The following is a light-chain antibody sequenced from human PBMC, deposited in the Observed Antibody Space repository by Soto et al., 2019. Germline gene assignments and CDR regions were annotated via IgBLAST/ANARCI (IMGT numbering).Light chain of an antibody. V-gene: IGKV1-5*01. CDR3: QHSYGYSRT. Sequence: DTQMTQSPSTLSASVGDRVTITCRASQGIAIWLSWYQQKPGKAPNLIIYDASNLKSGVPSRFSGSVSGTEFTLTISNLQPDDFATYYCQHSYGYSRTFGQGTKVDIK. CDR1: QGIAIW. J-gene: IGKJ1*01. CDR2: DAS.